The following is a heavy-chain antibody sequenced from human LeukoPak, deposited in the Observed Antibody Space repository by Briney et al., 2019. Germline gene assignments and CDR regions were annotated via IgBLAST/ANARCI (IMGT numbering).Heavy chain of an antibody. V-gene: IGHV3-74*01. CDR1: GFTFSNYW. CDR2: INSDGSST. CDR3: AKGGAKILDY. Sequence: GGSLRLSCAASGFTFSNYWMHWVRQAPGKGLVWVSRINSDGSSTSYADSVKGRFTISRDNAKNTLYLQMNSLRGEDTAVYYCAKGGAKILDYWGQGTLGTVAS. D-gene: IGHD3-16*01. J-gene: IGHJ4*02.